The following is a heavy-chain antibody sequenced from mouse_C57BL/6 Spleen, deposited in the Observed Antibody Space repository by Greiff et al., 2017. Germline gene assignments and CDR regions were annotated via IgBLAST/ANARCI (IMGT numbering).Heavy chain of an antibody. CDR2: INPSNGGT. D-gene: IGHD1-1*01. CDR1: GYTFTSYW. J-gene: IGHJ1*03. Sequence: QVQLQQPGTELVKPGASVKLSCKASGYTFTSYWMHWVKQRPGQGLEWIGNINPSNGGTNYNEKFKSKATLTADKSSSTAYMQLSSLTSEDSAVYYCARRRVLYYGSSYDWYFDVWGTGTTVTVSS. CDR3: ARRRVLYYGSSYDWYFDV. V-gene: IGHV1-53*01.